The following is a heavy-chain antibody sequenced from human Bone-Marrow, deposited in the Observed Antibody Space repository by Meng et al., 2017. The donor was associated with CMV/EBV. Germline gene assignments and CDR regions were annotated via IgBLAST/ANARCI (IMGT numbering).Heavy chain of an antibody. CDR1: GGTFSSYA. J-gene: IGHJ3*01. V-gene: IGHV1-69*05. CDR2: IIPIFGTA. CDR3: AGQTGDHEAFDV. D-gene: IGHD7-27*01. Sequence: SVKVSCKASGGTFSSYAISWVRQAPGQGLEWMGGIIPIFGTANYAQKFQGRVTITTDESTSTAYMELSSLRSEDTAVYYCAGQTGDHEAFDVWGQGTKVTVSS.